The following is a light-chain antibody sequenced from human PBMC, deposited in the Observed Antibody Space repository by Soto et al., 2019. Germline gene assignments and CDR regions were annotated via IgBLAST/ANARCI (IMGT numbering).Light chain of an antibody. Sequence: EIVMTQSPATLSASPGERATLSCRASQSIGTYLAWYQQKPGQAPRLLIYDASNRATGIPARFSGGGSGTDFTLTISSIEPEDFAVYYCQQRNPLTFGGGTKVDIK. CDR2: DAS. V-gene: IGKV3-11*01. CDR3: QQRNPLT. CDR1: QSIGTY. J-gene: IGKJ4*01.